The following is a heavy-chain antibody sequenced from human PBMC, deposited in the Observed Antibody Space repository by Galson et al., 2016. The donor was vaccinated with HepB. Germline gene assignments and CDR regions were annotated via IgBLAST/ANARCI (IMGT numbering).Heavy chain of an antibody. CDR1: GIMFSNNW. CDR3: ASLLDSVTTYDF. V-gene: IGHV3-7*01. D-gene: IGHD1-14*01. Sequence: SLRLSCAASGIMFSNNWMSWVRQAAGEGLEWVASINPDGSVNHYVDSVRGRFTISRDNGKNSLYLQMNSLRADDTAVYYCASLLDSVTTYDFWGQGTLVTVSS. J-gene: IGHJ4*02. CDR2: INPDGSVN.